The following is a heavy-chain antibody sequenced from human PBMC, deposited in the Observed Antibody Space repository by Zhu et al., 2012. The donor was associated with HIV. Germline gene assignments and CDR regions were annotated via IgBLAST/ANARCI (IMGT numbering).Heavy chain of an antibody. V-gene: IGHV4-34*01. CDR1: GESFSGYY. CDR2: INHSGST. CDR3: ARLRYFDWSRGFFDY. Sequence: QVQLQQWGAGLLKPSETLSLTCAVYGESFSGYYWSWIRQTPGKGLEWIGEINHSGSTNYKPSLKSRVTISVDTSKNQFSLKLNSVTPADTATYYCARLRYFDWSRGFFDYWGQGTLVTVS. J-gene: IGHJ4*02. D-gene: IGHD3-9*01.